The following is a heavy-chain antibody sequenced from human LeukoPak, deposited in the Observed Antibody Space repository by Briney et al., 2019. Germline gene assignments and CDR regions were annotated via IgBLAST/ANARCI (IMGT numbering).Heavy chain of an antibody. CDR2: ISSGSTI. J-gene: IGHJ4*02. D-gene: IGHD6-19*01. CDR3: ARESIAVAGAPFDY. Sequence: GGSLRLSCAASGFTFSSYAMHWVRQAPGKGLEWVSYISSGSTIYDADSVKGRFTISRDNAKNSLYLQMNSLRAEDTAVYYCARESIAVAGAPFDYWGQGTLVTVSS. CDR1: GFTFSSYA. V-gene: IGHV3-48*03.